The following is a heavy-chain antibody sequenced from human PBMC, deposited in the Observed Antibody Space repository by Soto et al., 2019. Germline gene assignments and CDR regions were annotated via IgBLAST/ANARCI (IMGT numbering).Heavy chain of an antibody. J-gene: IGHJ1*01. D-gene: IGHD6-13*01. V-gene: IGHV1-69*02. CDR3: ARYIAAAGRTFQH. Sequence: QVQLVQSGAEVKKPGSSVKVSCKASGGTFSSYTISWVRQAPGQGLEWMGRIIPILGIANYAQKFQGRVTITADKSTSTAYMELSSLRSEDTDVYYCARYIAAAGRTFQHWGQGTLVTVSS. CDR1: GGTFSSYT. CDR2: IIPILGIA.